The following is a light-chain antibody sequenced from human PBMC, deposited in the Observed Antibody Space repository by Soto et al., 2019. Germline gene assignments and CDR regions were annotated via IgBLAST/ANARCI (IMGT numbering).Light chain of an antibody. CDR2: GAS. J-gene: IGKJ1*01. V-gene: IGKV3-20*01. CDR1: QSVTSSF. Sequence: EIVLTQSPGTLSLSLGERATLSCRASQSVTSSFLAWYQQKPGQAPRLLIYGASSRATGIPDRFSGSGSGTAFTLTISRLELEDFAVYYCQEYGNSPWTFGQGTKVEIK. CDR3: QEYGNSPWT.